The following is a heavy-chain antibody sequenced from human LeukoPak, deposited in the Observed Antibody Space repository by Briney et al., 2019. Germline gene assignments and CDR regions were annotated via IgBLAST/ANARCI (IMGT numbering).Heavy chain of an antibody. Sequence: SETLSLTCTVSGGSISSSSYYWGRIRQPPGKGLEWIGSIYYSGSTYYNPSLKSRVTISVDTSKNQFSLKLSSVTAADTAVYYCARHMASRQWLVPLDAFDIWGQGTMVTVSS. J-gene: IGHJ3*02. CDR3: ARHMASRQWLVPLDAFDI. CDR1: GGSISSSSYY. D-gene: IGHD6-19*01. V-gene: IGHV4-39*01. CDR2: IYYSGST.